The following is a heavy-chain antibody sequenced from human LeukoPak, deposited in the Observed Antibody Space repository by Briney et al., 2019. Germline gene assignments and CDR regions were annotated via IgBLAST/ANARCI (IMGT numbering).Heavy chain of an antibody. Sequence: GGSLRLSCAGSGFTLNDYYVNWLRQAPGKGLEWTSYISSNSGAVNYADSVKGRFTMSRDYAKNSVYLEMTSLRGEDTGVYYCARVHNTVFWGQGILVTVSS. J-gene: IGHJ1*01. D-gene: IGHD4-11*01. CDR3: ARVHNTVF. CDR1: GFTLNDYY. CDR2: ISSNSGAV. V-gene: IGHV3-11*01.